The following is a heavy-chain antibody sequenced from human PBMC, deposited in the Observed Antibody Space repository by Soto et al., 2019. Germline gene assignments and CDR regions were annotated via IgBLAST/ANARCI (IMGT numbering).Heavy chain of an antibody. V-gene: IGHV4-39*01. CDR3: ANLWFGEYIYYYYGMDV. Sequence: SETLSLTCTVSGGSISSSSYYWGWIRQPPGKGLEWIGSIYYSGSTYYNPSLKSRVTISVDTSKNQFSLKLSSVTAADTAVYYCANLWFGEYIYYYYGMDVWGQGTTVT. J-gene: IGHJ6*02. D-gene: IGHD3-10*01. CDR1: GGSISSSSYY. CDR2: IYYSGST.